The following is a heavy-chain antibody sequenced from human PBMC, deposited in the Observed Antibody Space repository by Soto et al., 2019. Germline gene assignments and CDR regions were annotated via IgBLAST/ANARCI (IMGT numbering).Heavy chain of an antibody. CDR3: TRQTTHLCGDD. CDR2: IYYSGST. D-gene: IGHD1-1*01. Sequence: LSLTCTVSGCSISNSNYYWAWIRQSPGKGLEWIASIYYSGSTYYSPSFKSRVTISADTSKNQFSLKLSFVTAADTATYYCTRQTTHLCGDDWGQGT. J-gene: IGHJ6*02. CDR1: GCSISNSNYY. V-gene: IGHV4-39*01.